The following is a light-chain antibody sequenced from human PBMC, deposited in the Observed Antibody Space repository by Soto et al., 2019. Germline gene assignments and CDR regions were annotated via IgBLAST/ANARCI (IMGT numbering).Light chain of an antibody. Sequence: SPGERATLSCRASQSVGNNFAWYQQKPGQAPRLLIFATSTRATGVPARFSGSGSGTAFTLTISSLQSEDFAVYYCRQYGDWPLTFGGGAKVAIE. CDR2: ATS. V-gene: IGKV3-15*01. CDR1: QSVGNN. J-gene: IGKJ4*01. CDR3: RQYGDWPLT.